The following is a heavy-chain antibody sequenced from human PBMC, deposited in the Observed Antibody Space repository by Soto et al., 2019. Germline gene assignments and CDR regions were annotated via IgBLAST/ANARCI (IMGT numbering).Heavy chain of an antibody. CDR3: AKDVWDSSSDGMDV. CDR2: ISYDGSDK. CDR1: GFSFRSYV. D-gene: IGHD6-6*01. J-gene: IGHJ6*02. V-gene: IGHV3-30*18. Sequence: QVQLVEAGGGVVPPGGSLRLSCAASGFSFRSYVIHWVRQAPGKGLEWVALISYDGSDKYYADSVKGRFTISRDNSKDTLYLQMNSLRAEDTAVYYCAKDVWDSSSDGMDVWGQGTTVTVSS.